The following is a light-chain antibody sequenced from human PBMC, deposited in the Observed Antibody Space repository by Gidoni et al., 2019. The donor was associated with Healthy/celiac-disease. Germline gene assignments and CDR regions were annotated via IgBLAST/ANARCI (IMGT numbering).Light chain of an antibody. CDR1: QGISNY. Sequence: DIQITQSPSSLSASVGDRVTITCRASQGISNYLAWYQQKPGKVPKLLIYAASTLQSGVPSRFSGSGSGTDFTLIISSLQPEDVATYYCQKYNSALFTFGPGTKVDIK. J-gene: IGKJ3*01. CDR3: QKYNSALFT. CDR2: AAS. V-gene: IGKV1-27*01.